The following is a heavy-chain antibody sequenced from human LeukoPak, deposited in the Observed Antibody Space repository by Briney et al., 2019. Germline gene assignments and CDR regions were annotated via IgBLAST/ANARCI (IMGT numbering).Heavy chain of an antibody. V-gene: IGHV3-74*01. CDR3: AREYSSGLAAFDI. CDR2: INSDGSWT. CDR1: GNYW. J-gene: IGHJ3*02. D-gene: IGHD6-19*01. Sequence: GGSLRLSCAASGNYWMHWVRQVPGKGLVWVSHINSDGSWTSYADSVKGRFTISKDNAKNTVYLQMNSLRAEDTAVYYCAREYSSGLAAFDIWGQGTMVTVSS.